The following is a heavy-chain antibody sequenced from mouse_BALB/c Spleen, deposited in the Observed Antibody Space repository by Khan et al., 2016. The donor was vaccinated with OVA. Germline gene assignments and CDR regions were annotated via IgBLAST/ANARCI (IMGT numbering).Heavy chain of an antibody. CDR1: GFSLTSYG. D-gene: IGHD1-3*01. Sequence: VQLVESGPGLVAPSQSLSITCTVSGFSLTSYGVHWVRQPPGKGLEWLGVIWAGGSTNYNSALMSSLSISKDNSKSQVFLKINSLQADDTAMYYCAILEDIWGQGTTLTVSS. CDR3: AILEDI. V-gene: IGHV2-9*02. J-gene: IGHJ2*01. CDR2: IWAGGST.